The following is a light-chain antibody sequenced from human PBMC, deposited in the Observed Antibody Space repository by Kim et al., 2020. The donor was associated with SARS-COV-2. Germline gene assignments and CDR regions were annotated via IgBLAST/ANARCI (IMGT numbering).Light chain of an antibody. CDR3: QQSYSTPWT. Sequence: DIQMTQSPSSVSASVGDRVTITCRTSQSLYSVLNWYQQKPGKAPTLLIFAASNLQVGVPSRFSGSGSGTDFTLTINSLRPEDFATYYCQQSYSTPWTFGQGTPVDIK. J-gene: IGKJ1*01. CDR1: QSLYSV. CDR2: AAS. V-gene: IGKV1-39*01.